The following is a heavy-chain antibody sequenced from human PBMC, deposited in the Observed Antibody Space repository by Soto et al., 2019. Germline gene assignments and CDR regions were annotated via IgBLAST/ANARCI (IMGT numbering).Heavy chain of an antibody. CDR3: ARGSGGSSWYYYYYYGMDV. CDR2: MNPNSGNT. V-gene: IGHV1-8*01. J-gene: IGHJ6*02. CDR1: GYTFTSYD. Sequence: QVQLVQSGAEVKKPGASVKVSCKASGYTFTSYDINWVRQATGQGLEWMGWMNPNSGNTGYAQKFQGRVTMTRNTSISTAYMELSSLRSEDTAVYYCARGSGGSSWYYYYYYGMDVWGQGTTVTVSS. D-gene: IGHD6-13*01.